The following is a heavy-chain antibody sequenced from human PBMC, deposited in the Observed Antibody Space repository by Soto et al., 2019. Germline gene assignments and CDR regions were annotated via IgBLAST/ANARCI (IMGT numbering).Heavy chain of an antibody. CDR2: IYYSGSI. Sequence: SSETLSLTCTISGGSVSSGSYYWSWIRQPPGKGLEWIGYIYYSGSIDYNPSLQSRVTISADTSKTQFSLMMSSVTAADTAVYYCARYSSSSVFDYWGQGILVTVSS. D-gene: IGHD6-6*01. CDR1: GGSVSSGSYY. CDR3: ARYSSSSVFDY. V-gene: IGHV4-61*01. J-gene: IGHJ4*02.